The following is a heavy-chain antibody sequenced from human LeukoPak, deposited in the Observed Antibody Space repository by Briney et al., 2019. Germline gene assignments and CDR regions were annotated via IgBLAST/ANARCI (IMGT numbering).Heavy chain of an antibody. V-gene: IGHV3-48*03. CDR1: GFIFSSYE. D-gene: IGHD3-22*01. Sequence: PGGSLRLSCAASGFIFSSYEMNWVRQAPGKGLEWVSYISSSGSTIYYADSVKGRFTISRDNSKNTLYLQMNSLRAEDTAVYYCAKMGGDIVVVINWGQGTLVTVSS. CDR3: AKMGGDIVVVIN. CDR2: ISSSGSTI. J-gene: IGHJ4*02.